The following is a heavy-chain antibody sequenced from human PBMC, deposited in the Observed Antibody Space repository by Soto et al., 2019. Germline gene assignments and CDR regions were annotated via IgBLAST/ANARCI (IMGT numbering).Heavy chain of an antibody. CDR2: IIPIFGTA. CDR1: GGTFSSYA. J-gene: IGHJ4*02. V-gene: IGHV1-69*13. D-gene: IGHD5-12*01. Sequence: SVKVSCKASGGTFSSYAISWVRQAPGQGLEWMGGIIPIFGTANYAQKFQGRVTITADESTSTAYMELSSLRSEDKAVYYCARDRVEMATTDYFDYWGQGTLVTVSS. CDR3: ARDRVEMATTDYFDY.